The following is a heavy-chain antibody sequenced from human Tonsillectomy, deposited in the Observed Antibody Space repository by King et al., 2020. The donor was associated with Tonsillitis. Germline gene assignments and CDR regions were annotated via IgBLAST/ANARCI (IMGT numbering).Heavy chain of an antibody. J-gene: IGHJ4*02. V-gene: IGHV3-48*01. Sequence: VQLVESGGGLVQPGGSLRLSCAASGFTFSIYSMNWVRQAPGKGLEWLAYVSSSRRTIYYTDSVKGRFTISRDNAKNSLYLLMNSLRAEDTAVYYCARDKAAGGSPFDYWGQGTLVTVSS. CDR2: VSSSRRTI. CDR3: ARDKAAGGSPFDY. CDR1: GFTFSIYS. D-gene: IGHD6-13*01.